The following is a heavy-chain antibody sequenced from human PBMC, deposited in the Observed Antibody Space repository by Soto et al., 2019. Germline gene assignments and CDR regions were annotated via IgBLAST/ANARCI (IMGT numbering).Heavy chain of an antibody. CDR1: GYTFTSYG. CDR2: ISAYNGNT. D-gene: IGHD3-16*01. J-gene: IGHJ4*02. Sequence: ASVKVSCKASGYTFTSYGISWVRQAPGQGLEWMGWISAYNGNTNYAQKLQGRVTMTTDTSTSTAHMELRSLRSDDTAVYYCARFIRRGVAYLFDYWGQGTLVTVYS. V-gene: IGHV1-18*01. CDR3: ARFIRRGVAYLFDY.